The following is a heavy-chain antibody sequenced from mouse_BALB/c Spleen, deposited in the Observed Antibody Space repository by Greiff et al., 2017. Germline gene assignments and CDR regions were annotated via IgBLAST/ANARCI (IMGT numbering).Heavy chain of an antibody. Sequence: QVQLKESGAELVRPGSSVKISCKASGYAFSSYWMNWVKQRPGQGLEWIGQIYPGDGDTNYNGKFKGKATLTADKSSSTAYMQLSSLTSEDSAVYFCARSGITTVVAHYYAMDDWGQGTSVTVSS. V-gene: IGHV1-80*01. D-gene: IGHD1-1*01. J-gene: IGHJ4*01. CDR3: ARSGITTVVAHYYAMDD. CDR2: IYPGDGDT. CDR1: GYAFSSYW.